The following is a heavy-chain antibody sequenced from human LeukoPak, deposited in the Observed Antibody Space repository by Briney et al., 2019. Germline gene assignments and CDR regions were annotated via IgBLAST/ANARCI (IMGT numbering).Heavy chain of an antibody. D-gene: IGHD5-18*01. V-gene: IGHV1-2*02. J-gene: IGHJ4*02. CDR2: IYPNTGDT. Sequence: ASVKVSCKASGYTFTGYYIHWVRQAPGQGLEWMGWIYPNTGDTNYAQKFQGRVTMTRDTSMSTAYMELSSLRSDDTAVYYCARDGGRGFNYGQYYFDHWGQGTLVTVSS. CDR3: ARDGGRGFNYGQYYFDH. CDR1: GYTFTGYY.